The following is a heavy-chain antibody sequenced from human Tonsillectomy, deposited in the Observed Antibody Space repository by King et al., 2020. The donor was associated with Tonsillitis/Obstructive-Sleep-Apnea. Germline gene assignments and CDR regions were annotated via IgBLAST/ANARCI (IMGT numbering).Heavy chain of an antibody. CDR3: ARGAKGYCSSTSCYQPLDY. CDR2: IFPIFDTA. D-gene: IGHD2-2*01. V-gene: IGHV1-69*12. Sequence: QLVQSGAEVKKPGSSVKVSCKASGGTFSSDAITWVRQAPGQGLEWMGGIFPIFDTANYAQKFQGRVTITADESTSTAYMELSSLRSEDTAVYYCARGAKGYCSSTSCYQPLDYWGQGTLVIVSS. CDR1: GGTFSSDA. J-gene: IGHJ4*02.